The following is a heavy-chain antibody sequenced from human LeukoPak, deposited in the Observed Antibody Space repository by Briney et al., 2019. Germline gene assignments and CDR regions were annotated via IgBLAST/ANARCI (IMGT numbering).Heavy chain of an antibody. CDR1: GGSISSYY. V-gene: IGHV4-59*13. D-gene: IGHD6-13*01. J-gene: IGHJ4*02. Sequence: PSETLSLTCTVSGGSISSYYWSWIRQPPGKGLEWIGYIYYSGSTNYNPSLKSRVTISVDTSKNQFSLKLSSVTAEDTAVYYCASAADSSWSPDYWGQGTLVTVSS. CDR3: ASAADSSWSPDY. CDR2: IYYSGST.